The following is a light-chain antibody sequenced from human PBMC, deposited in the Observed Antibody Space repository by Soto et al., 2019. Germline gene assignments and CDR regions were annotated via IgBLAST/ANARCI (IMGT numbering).Light chain of an antibody. V-gene: IGKV1-12*01. Sequence: DIQMTQSPSSVSAFVGDRVTITCRASQGISRSLAWYQQKSGEAPKLLIYAASLLQSGVPSRFSGSGSGTAFTLTITRLQPEDFATYYCQQSYSTPYTFGQGTKLEIK. CDR1: QGISRS. CDR2: AAS. J-gene: IGKJ2*01. CDR3: QQSYSTPYT.